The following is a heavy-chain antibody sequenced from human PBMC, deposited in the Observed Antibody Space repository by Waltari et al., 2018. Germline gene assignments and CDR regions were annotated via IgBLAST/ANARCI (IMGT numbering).Heavy chain of an antibody. V-gene: IGHV3-74*01. Sequence: EVQLVESGGGLVQPGGSLRLSCAASGFTFNTYWMHWVRQVPGKGLVCVTSIKSDGRTTNYADSVNGRFTISRDNAKNTLFLQMNSLRADETAVYYCARGAFLDSWGQGTLVSVSS. CDR1: GFTFNTYW. J-gene: IGHJ5*01. CDR2: IKSDGRTT. CDR3: ARGAFLDS.